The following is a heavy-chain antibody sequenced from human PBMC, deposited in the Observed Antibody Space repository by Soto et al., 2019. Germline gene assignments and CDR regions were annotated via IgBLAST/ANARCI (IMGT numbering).Heavy chain of an antibody. CDR1: GFSLSSTRMA. D-gene: IGHD6-19*01. CDR2: IYWDDDK. J-gene: IGHJ4*02. CDR3: AHIVVAGLGYYFDY. Sequence: QITLKESGPTLVKPTQTLTLTCTFSGFSLSSTRMAVGWIRQPPGKALWWLALIYWDDDKRYSPFLKSRLTITKDTSKNPVVLTMSNMDPVDTARYYCAHIVVAGLGYYFDYWGQGTLVTVSS. V-gene: IGHV2-5*02.